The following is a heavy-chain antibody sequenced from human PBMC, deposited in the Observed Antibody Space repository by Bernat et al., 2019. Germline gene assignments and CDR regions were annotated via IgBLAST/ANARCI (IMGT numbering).Heavy chain of an antibody. CDR2: ISYDGSNK. CDR1: GFTFSSYG. CDR3: ARDRDLPDIVVVPAVDAFDI. D-gene: IGHD2-2*01. J-gene: IGHJ3*02. Sequence: QVQLVESGGGVVQPGRSLRLSCAASGFTFSSYGMHWVRQAPGKGLEWVAVISYDGSNKYYADSVKGRFTISRDNSKNTLYLQMNSLRAEDTAVYYCARDRDLPDIVVVPAVDAFDIWGQGTMVTVSS. V-gene: IGHV3-30*03.